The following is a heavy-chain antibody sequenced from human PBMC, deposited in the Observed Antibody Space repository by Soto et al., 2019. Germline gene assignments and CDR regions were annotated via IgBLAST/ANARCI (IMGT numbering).Heavy chain of an antibody. V-gene: IGHV3-73*02. Sequence: EVQLVESGGGLVQPGGSLKLSCAASGFTFSDSAIHWVRQTSGKGLEWVGSIRSKANNYATVYAASLEGRFTISRDDAKNTAHLQMNSLKTEETGVYYCTRPNDDDSSTFDYWGQGTLVIVSS. J-gene: IGHJ4*02. D-gene: IGHD4-17*01. CDR2: IRSKANNYAT. CDR3: TRPNDDDSSTFDY. CDR1: GFTFSDSA.